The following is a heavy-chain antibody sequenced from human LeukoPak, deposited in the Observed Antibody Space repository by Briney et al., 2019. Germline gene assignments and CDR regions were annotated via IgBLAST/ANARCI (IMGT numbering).Heavy chain of an antibody. Sequence: GGSLRLSCAASGFTFSTYAMSWVRQAPGKGLEWVSAISGSGGSTYYADSVKGRFTISRDNAKNSLYLQMNSLRAEDTAVYYCARVSSSSTNWFDPWGQGTLVTVSS. J-gene: IGHJ5*02. CDR3: ARVSSSSTNWFDP. V-gene: IGHV3-23*01. CDR1: GFTFSTYA. D-gene: IGHD6-19*01. CDR2: ISGSGGST.